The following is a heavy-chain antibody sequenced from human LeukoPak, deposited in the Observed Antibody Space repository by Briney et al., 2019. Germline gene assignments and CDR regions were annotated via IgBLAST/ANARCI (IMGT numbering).Heavy chain of an antibody. V-gene: IGHV1-8*01. Sequence: ASVKVSCKASGYTFTSYDINWVRQATGQGLEWMGWMNPNSGNTGYAQKFQGRVTITRNTSISTAYMELSSPRSEDTAVYYCARGRGSWYRPYYFDYWGQGTLVTVSS. CDR2: MNPNSGNT. CDR1: GYTFTSYD. CDR3: ARGRGSWYRPYYFDY. D-gene: IGHD6-13*01. J-gene: IGHJ4*02.